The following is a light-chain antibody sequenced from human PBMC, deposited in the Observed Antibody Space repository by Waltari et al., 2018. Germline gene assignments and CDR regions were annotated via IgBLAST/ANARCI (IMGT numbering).Light chain of an antibody. Sequence: QSALTQPASVSGSPGQSITISCTGTSSDVGGYNYVSWYQQHPGKAPKLIIYDVSKRPSGVSNRCSGSKSGTTAARTISGLQAEDEADYYCSSYTSSRTRVFGGGTKLTVL. CDR3: SSYTSSRTRV. CDR1: SSDVGGYNY. V-gene: IGLV2-14*01. J-gene: IGLJ3*02. CDR2: DVS.